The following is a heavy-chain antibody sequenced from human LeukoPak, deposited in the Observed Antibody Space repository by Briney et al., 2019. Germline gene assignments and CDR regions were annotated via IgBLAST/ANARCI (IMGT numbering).Heavy chain of an antibody. Sequence: SETLSLTCTVSGGSISSSSYYWGWIRQPPGKGLEWLGSIYYSGSTYYNPSLKSRVTISVDTSKNQFSLKLSSVTAADTAVYYCARQHDYGDYNAFDIWGQGTMVTVSS. V-gene: IGHV4-39*01. CDR2: IYYSGST. D-gene: IGHD4-17*01. J-gene: IGHJ3*02. CDR1: GGSISSSSYY. CDR3: ARQHDYGDYNAFDI.